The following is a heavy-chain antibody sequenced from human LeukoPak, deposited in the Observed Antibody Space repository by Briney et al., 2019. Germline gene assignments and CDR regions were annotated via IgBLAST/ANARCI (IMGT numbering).Heavy chain of an antibody. V-gene: IGHV4-39*07. Sequence: PSETLSLTCSVSGGSIGSSGYYWGWIRQPPGKGLEWIGSIYYSGSSYYNPSLKSRVTISVDTSKNQFSLKLSSVTAADTAVYYCARDHNFGSEVGFDPWGQGTLVTVSS. CDR3: ARDHNFGSEVGFDP. D-gene: IGHD1-20*01. CDR1: GGSIGSSGYY. CDR2: IYYSGSS. J-gene: IGHJ5*02.